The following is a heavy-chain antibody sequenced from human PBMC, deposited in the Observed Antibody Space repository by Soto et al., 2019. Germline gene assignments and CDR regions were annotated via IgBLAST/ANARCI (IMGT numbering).Heavy chain of an antibody. CDR2: INHSGST. Sequence: QVQLQQWGAGLLKPSETLSLTCAVYGGSFSGYYWSWIRQPPGKGLEWIGEINHSGSTNYNPSLKSRVTISVDTSQNQFSLKLSSVTAADTAVYYCARGQPDTAMVTFSYFDYWGQGTLVTVSS. D-gene: IGHD5-18*01. CDR1: GGSFSGYY. V-gene: IGHV4-34*01. J-gene: IGHJ4*02. CDR3: ARGQPDTAMVTFSYFDY.